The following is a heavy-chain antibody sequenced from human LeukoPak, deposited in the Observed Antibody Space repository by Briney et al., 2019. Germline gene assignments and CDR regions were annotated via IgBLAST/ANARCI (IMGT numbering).Heavy chain of an antibody. CDR1: GDSVISGTSF. D-gene: IGHD2-2*01. J-gene: IGHJ4*02. Sequence: SETLSLTCTVSGDSVISGTSFCGWIRQHPGKGLEWVGYIHHSGHTYDNPSLQSRVIISMDKSKNQFSLKLNSVTAADTAVYYCARYCSSTSCPFDYWGQGALVTVSS. V-gene: IGHV4-31*03. CDR3: ARYCSSTSCPFDY. CDR2: IHHSGHT.